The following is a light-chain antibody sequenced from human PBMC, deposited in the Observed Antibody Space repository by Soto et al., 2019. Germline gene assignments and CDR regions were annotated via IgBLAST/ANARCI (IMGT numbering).Light chain of an antibody. V-gene: IGLV2-11*01. Sequence: QSVLTQPRSVSGSPGQSVTISCTGTSSDIGPSNYVSWYQQHPGKAPKLIIYDVTKRPSGVPYRFSASKSGNTASLTISGLQTEDEADYFCCSYAGSYSYVFGPGTKVTVL. CDR2: DVT. J-gene: IGLJ1*01. CDR1: SSDIGPSNY. CDR3: CSYAGSYSYV.